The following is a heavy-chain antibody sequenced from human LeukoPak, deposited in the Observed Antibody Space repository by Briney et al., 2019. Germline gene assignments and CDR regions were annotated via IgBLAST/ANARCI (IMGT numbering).Heavy chain of an antibody. CDR2: INHSGST. Sequence: SETLSLTCAVYGGSFSGYYWSWIRQPPGKGLEWIGEINHSGSTNYNPSLKSRVTISVDTSKNQFSLKLSSVTAADTAVYYCARGLGGSGSYGLDPWGQGTLVTVSS. J-gene: IGHJ5*02. D-gene: IGHD1-26*01. CDR1: GGSFSGYY. CDR3: ARGLGGSGSYGLDP. V-gene: IGHV4-34*01.